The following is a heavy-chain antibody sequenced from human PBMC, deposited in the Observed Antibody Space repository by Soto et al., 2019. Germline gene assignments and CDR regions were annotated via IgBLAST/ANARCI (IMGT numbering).Heavy chain of an antibody. CDR2: IYHSGST. D-gene: IGHD6-13*01. V-gene: IGHV4-4*02. Sequence: QVQLQESGPGLVKPSGALSLTCAVSGGSIRSSNWWSWVRQPPGTWLEWIGEIYHSGSTNYNPSLKSRVTISVVNSKIQFSLKLSSVNAADTAVYYCARIAAAGTYFQHWGQGTLVTVSS. J-gene: IGHJ1*01. CDR1: GGSIRSSNW. CDR3: ARIAAAGTYFQH.